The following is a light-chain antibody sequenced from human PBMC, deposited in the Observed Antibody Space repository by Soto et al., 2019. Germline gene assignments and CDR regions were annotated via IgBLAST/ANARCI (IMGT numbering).Light chain of an antibody. J-gene: IGKJ1*01. V-gene: IGKV1-5*01. CDR2: DAS. CDR1: QSISTW. CDR3: QQYNNWWT. Sequence: DIQMTQSPSTLSASVGDSVIVTCRASQSISTWLAWYQQKPGKAPKLLISDASSFESGVPSRFNGSGSGTEFTLTISSLQSEDFAVYYCQQYNNWWTFGQGTKVDIK.